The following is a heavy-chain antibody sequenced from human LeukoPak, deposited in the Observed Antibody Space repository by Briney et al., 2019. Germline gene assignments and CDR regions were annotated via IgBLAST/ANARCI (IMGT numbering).Heavy chain of an antibody. J-gene: IGHJ2*01. CDR2: IYYSGST. D-gene: IGHD1-26*01. Sequence: SETLSLTCTVSGGSISSSSYYWGWIRQPPGKGLEWIGSIYYSGSTNYNPSLKSRVTISVDTSKNQFSLKLSSVTAADTAVYYCASYSGSRYFDLWGRGTLVTVSS. V-gene: IGHV4-39*07. CDR1: GGSISSSSYY. CDR3: ASYSGSRYFDL.